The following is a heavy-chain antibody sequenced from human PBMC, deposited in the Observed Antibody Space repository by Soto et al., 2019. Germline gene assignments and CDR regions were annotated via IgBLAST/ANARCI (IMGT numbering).Heavy chain of an antibody. Sequence: ASVKVSCKASGYTFNNYYISWVRQAPGQGLEWMGWISAYNGNRNYVQKFQGRITMTTDTSASTAYMELRSLRSDDTAVYYCAREGRGWSVVYWGQGTLVTVSS. CDR2: ISAYNGNR. J-gene: IGHJ4*02. CDR1: GYTFNNYY. CDR3: AREGRGWSVVY. D-gene: IGHD6-19*01. V-gene: IGHV1-18*01.